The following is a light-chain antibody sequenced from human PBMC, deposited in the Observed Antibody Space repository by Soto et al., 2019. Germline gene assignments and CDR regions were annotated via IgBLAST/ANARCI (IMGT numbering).Light chain of an antibody. CDR1: SSNIGTNT. V-gene: IGLV1-44*01. J-gene: IGLJ1*01. Sequence: QSVLTQPPSASGTPGQRVTISCSGSSSNIGTNTVNWYQQLPGPAPKLLIYSNNQRPSGVPDRFSGSKSGTSASLAISGLQSEDGADYYCAAWDDSLNGSYVFGTGTKLTVL. CDR2: SNN. CDR3: AAWDDSLNGSYV.